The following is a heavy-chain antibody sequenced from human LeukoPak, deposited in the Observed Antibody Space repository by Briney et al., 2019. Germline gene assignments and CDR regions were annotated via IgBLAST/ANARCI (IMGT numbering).Heavy chain of an antibody. CDR3: ATTYDFWSGYLDY. D-gene: IGHD3-3*01. J-gene: IGHJ4*02. V-gene: IGHV3-30*02. Sequence: GGSLRLSCAASGFTFSSYGMHWVRQAPGKGLEWVAFIRYDGSNKYYADSVKGRFTISRDNSKNTLYLQMNSLRAEDTAVYYCATTYDFWSGYLDYWGQGTLVTVSS. CDR2: IRYDGSNK. CDR1: GFTFSSYG.